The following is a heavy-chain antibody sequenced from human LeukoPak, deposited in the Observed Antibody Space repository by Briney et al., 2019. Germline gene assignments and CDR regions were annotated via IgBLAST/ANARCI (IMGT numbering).Heavy chain of an antibody. CDR1: GGSISSSSYY. J-gene: IGHJ6*02. V-gene: IGHV4-61*01. CDR2: IYNSGST. D-gene: IGHD5-24*01. CDR3: ARITDGRDGYNYYYGMDV. Sequence: PSETLSLTCTVSGGSISSSSYYWSWSRQPPGKGLEWIGYIYNSGSTNYNPSLKSRVTISVDTSKKQFSLKLSSVTAADTAVYYCARITDGRDGYNYYYGMDVWGQGTTVTVSS.